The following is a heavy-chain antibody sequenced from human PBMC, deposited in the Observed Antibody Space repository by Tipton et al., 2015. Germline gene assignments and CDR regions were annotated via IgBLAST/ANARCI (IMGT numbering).Heavy chain of an antibody. CDR1: EGSVSSSP. Sequence: QSGAEVKKPGSSVRVSCKASEGSVSSSPIVWVRQAPGHGLEWVGGIIPIFAIANYAQNFQGRVTITADESTRTAFMELSRLRSDDTAVYYCARGGRRPVFTFAGAIFFPSWGQGTPVTVSS. D-gene: IGHD2/OR15-2a*01. CDR2: IIPIFAIA. V-gene: IGHV1-69*01. CDR3: ARGGRRPVFTFAGAIFFPS. J-gene: IGHJ5*02.